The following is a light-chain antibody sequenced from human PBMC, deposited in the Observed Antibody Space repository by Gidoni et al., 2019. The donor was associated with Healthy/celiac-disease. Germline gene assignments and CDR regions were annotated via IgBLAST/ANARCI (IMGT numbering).Light chain of an antibody. V-gene: IGKV2-28*01. Sequence: IVMTQSPLSLPVTPGEPASISCRSSQSLLHSNGYNYLDWYLQKPGQSPQLLIYLGSNRASGVPDRFSGSGSGTDFTLKISRVEAEDVGVYYCMQALQNWTFGQGTKVEIK. CDR2: LGS. CDR3: MQALQNWT. J-gene: IGKJ1*01. CDR1: QSLLHSNGYNY.